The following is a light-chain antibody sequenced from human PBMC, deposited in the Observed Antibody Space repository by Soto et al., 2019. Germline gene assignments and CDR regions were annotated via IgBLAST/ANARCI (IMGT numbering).Light chain of an antibody. CDR1: SSDVGDYNY. CDR2: EVS. J-gene: IGLJ3*02. CDR3: TSYTTSSTQWV. Sequence: QSALTQPASVSGSPGQSITISCTGTSSDVGDYNYVSWYQHHPDKAPKLMIYEVSNRPSGVSNRFSGSKSGNTASLTISGLQAEDEAAYYCTSYTTSSTQWVFGGGTKLTVL. V-gene: IGLV2-14*01.